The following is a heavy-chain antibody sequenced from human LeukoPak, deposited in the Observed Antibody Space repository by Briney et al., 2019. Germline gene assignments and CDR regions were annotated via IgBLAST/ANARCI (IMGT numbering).Heavy chain of an antibody. CDR3: ARVLPGTAITMVRGVIINHGMDV. Sequence: GGSLRLSCAASGFSFSSYEMNWVRQAPGKGLEWVSYISSSGSTIYYADSVKGRFTISRDNAKNSLYLQMNSLRAEDTAVYYCARVLPGTAITMVRGVIINHGMDVWGQGTTVTVSS. V-gene: IGHV3-48*03. CDR2: ISSSGSTI. D-gene: IGHD3-10*01. CDR1: GFSFSSYE. J-gene: IGHJ6*02.